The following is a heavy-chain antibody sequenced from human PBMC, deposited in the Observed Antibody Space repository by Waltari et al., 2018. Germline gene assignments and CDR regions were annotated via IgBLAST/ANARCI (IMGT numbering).Heavy chain of an antibody. CDR1: GGSFSGYY. J-gene: IGHJ4*02. Sequence: QVQLQQWGAGLLKPSETLSLTCAVYGGSFSGYYWSWIRQPPGQGLEWIGEINHSGRTNDSPSLKSRGTKSVDTSKDQLALKRSSGTAAGAAVYYCAREGPEGAGIVYWGQGALVTVSS. CDR3: AREGPEGAGIVY. V-gene: IGHV4-34*01. CDR2: INHSGRT. D-gene: IGHD1-26*01.